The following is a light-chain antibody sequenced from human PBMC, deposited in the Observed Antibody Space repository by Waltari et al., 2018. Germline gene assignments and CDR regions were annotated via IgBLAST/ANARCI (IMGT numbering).Light chain of an antibody. Sequence: IVMTQSPVTMSVSPGEGVTLSCTASESVGTDVAWYRHKPGQPPRLLMYFGSTRATGVPARISGSGSGTDFSLTISSLESEDFAFYYCQQSRQWPRRTFGQGTKLE. CDR1: ESVGTD. CDR3: QQSRQWPRRT. J-gene: IGKJ2*01. CDR2: FGS. V-gene: IGKV3D-15*01.